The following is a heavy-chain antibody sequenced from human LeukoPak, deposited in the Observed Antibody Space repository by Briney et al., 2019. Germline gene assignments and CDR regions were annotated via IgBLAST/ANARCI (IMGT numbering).Heavy chain of an antibody. D-gene: IGHD6-19*01. CDR2: ISSSGSTI. CDR3: AKGEHSTGWYFDAFDI. J-gene: IGHJ3*02. V-gene: IGHV3-48*03. CDR1: GFTFSSYE. Sequence: GGSLRLSCAASGFTFSSYEMNWVRQAPGKGLEWVSYISSSGSTIYYADSVKGRFTISRDNSKNTMYLQMNSLRAEDTAVYYCAKGEHSTGWYFDAFDIWGQGTMVTVSS.